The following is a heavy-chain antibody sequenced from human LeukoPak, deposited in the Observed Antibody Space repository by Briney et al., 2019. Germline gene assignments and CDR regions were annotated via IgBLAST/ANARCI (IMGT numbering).Heavy chain of an antibody. CDR1: GYTFTAYQ. Sequence: ASVKVSCKASGYTFTAYQIHWVRQAPGQGLEWMGWINPNSGGTSYAREFQGRVTMTRDTSISTAYMELSRLRSDDTAVYYCATNLNTAPYWGQGTLVTVSS. D-gene: IGHD5-18*01. J-gene: IGHJ4*02. CDR2: INPNSGGT. V-gene: IGHV1-2*02. CDR3: ATNLNTAPY.